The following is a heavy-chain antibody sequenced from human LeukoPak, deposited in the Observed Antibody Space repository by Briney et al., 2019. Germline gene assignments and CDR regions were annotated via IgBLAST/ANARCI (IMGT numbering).Heavy chain of an antibody. CDR3: ARDQEGFDY. V-gene: IGHV1-46*01. J-gene: IGHJ4*02. CDR2: IYPRDGST. CDR1: GYTFTSYY. Sequence: VGSVKVSCKASGYTFTSYYMHWVRQAPGQGLEWMGMIYPRDGSTSYAQKFQGRVTVTRDTSTSTVHMELSGLRSEDTAVYYCARDQEGFDYWGQGTLVTVSP.